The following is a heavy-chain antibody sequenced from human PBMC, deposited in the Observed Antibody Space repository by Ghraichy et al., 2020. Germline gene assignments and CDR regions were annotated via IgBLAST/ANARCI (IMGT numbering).Heavy chain of an antibody. CDR3: AKDRASGSFPYYYYGMDV. V-gene: IGHV3-30*18. Sequence: GGFLRLSCAASGFTFSSYGMHWVRQAPGKGLEWVAVISYDGSNKYYADSVKGRFTISRDNSKNTLYLQMNSLRAEDTAVYYCAKDRASGSFPYYYYGMDVWGQGTTVTVSS. D-gene: IGHD1-26*01. J-gene: IGHJ6*02. CDR1: GFTFSSYG. CDR2: ISYDGSNK.